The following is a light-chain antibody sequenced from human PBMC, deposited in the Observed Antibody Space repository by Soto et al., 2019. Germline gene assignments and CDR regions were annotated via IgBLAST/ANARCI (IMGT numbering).Light chain of an antibody. CDR3: QQRSNWLT. V-gene: IGKV3-11*01. J-gene: IGKJ4*01. CDR2: DAT. Sequence: EIVLTQSPATLSLSPGERATLSCRASQSVSSFLAWYQHKPGQAPRLLIYDATNRATGIPARFSGSGSGTDFTLTISSLEAEDFAFYYCQQRSNWLTFGGGTKVEIK. CDR1: QSVSSF.